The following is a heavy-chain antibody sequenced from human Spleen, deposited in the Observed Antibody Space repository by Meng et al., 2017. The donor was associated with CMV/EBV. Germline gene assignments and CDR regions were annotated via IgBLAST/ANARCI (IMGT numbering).Heavy chain of an antibody. V-gene: IGHV4-30-4*01. D-gene: IGHD2-2*01. CDR1: GDSNSSGEYF. J-gene: IGHJ4*02. CDR3: ARGELLWDY. Sequence: QVQLQEAGPGRVKPSQTLSLTCTVSGDSNSSGEYFWSWIRQPPGKGLEWIGYMDYRGSTFYNPSLKSRVTISVDTSKNQFSLKLSSVTAADTAVYFCARGELLWDYWGQGTLVTVSS. CDR2: MDYRGST.